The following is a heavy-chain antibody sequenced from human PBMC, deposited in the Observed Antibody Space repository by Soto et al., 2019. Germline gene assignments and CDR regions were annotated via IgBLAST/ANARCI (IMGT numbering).Heavy chain of an antibody. CDR3: ARGRLTPDYYYYYGMDV. J-gene: IGHJ6*02. D-gene: IGHD2-8*01. Sequence: GVSLTLSCAASGFTFSSYGMHWVRQAPGKGLEWVAVIWYDGSNKYYADSVKGRFTISRDNSKNTLYLQMNSLRAEDTAVYYCARGRLTPDYYYYYGMDVWGQGTTVTVSS. CDR1: GFTFSSYG. CDR2: IWYDGSNK. V-gene: IGHV3-33*01.